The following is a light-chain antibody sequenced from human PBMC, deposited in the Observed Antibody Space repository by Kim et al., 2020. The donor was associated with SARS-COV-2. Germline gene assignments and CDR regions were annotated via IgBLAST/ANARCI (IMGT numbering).Light chain of an antibody. V-gene: IGKV1-17*03. CDR3: LQHNVYPLT. J-gene: IGKJ4*01. CDR2: AAS. Sequence: ASIGDRVTITCQASQAISNYLAWFQQKPGKGPKRLIYAASSLQGGVPSRFSGSGSGTEFTLTISSLQPEDFATYFCLQHNVYPLTFGGGTKVDIK. CDR1: QAISNY.